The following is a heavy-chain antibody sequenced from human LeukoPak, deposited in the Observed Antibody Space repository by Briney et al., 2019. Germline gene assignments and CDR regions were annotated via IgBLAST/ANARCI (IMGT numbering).Heavy chain of an antibody. CDR3: ARDPSHYYYMDV. CDR1: GYTFTGYY. V-gene: IGHV1-2*02. CDR2: LDPKSGGT. J-gene: IGHJ6*03. Sequence: GASVKVSCKASGYTFTGYYLHWVRQAPGQGLEWMGWLDPKSGGTKYAQKFKGRVTMTWDTSISTLYMEINSLTSDDTAVYYCARDPSHYYYMDVWGKGTTVTVSS.